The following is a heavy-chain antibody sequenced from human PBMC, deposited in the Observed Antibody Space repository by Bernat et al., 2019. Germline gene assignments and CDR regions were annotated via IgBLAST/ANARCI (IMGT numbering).Heavy chain of an antibody. CDR1: GYTFTSYG. CDR2: ISAYNGNT. D-gene: IGHD2-2*01. CDR3: ARDGKDIVLVPAGVDYYYGMDV. J-gene: IGHJ6*02. Sequence: QVQLVQSGAEVKKPGASVRVSCKASGYTFTSYGISWVRQAPGQGPEVMGWISAYNGNTNYAQKLQGRVTMTTDTSTSTAYMELRSLRSDDTAVYYCARDGKDIVLVPAGVDYYYGMDVWGQGTTVTVSS. V-gene: IGHV1-18*01.